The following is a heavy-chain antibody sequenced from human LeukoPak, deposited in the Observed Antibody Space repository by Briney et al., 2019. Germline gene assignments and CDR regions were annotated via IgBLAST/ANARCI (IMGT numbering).Heavy chain of an antibody. Sequence: GGSLRLSCAASGFTFSSYTMTWVRQAPGKGLEWVSYIGNTDVTIYYADSVRGRFTISRDNPKNSLYLQMNSLRAEDTAVYYCARHPYGVLDYWGQGTLVTVAS. V-gene: IGHV3-48*01. CDR3: ARHPYGVLDY. CDR1: GFTFSSYT. CDR2: IGNTDVTI. J-gene: IGHJ4*02. D-gene: IGHD4-17*01.